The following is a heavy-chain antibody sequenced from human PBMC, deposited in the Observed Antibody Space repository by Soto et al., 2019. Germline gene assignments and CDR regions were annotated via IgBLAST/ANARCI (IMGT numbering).Heavy chain of an antibody. J-gene: IGHJ4*02. CDR1: GFTFGDYA. V-gene: IGHV3-49*03. D-gene: IGHD3-3*01. CDR3: TRDKITIFGVVIPYYFDY. CDR2: IRGKAYGGTT. Sequence: GGSLRLSCTASGFTFGDYAMSWFRQAPGKGLEWVGFIRGKAYGGTTEYAASVKGRFTISRDDSKSIAYLQMNSLKTEDTAVYYCTRDKITIFGVVIPYYFDYWGQGTLVTVSS.